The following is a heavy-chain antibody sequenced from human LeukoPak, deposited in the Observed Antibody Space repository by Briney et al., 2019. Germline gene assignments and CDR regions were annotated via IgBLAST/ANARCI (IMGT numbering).Heavy chain of an antibody. CDR1: GGSISSSSYY. Sequence: PSETLSLTCTVSGGSISSSSYYWGWIRQPPGKGLEWIGSIYYSGSTYYNPSIKSRVTISVDTSKNQFSLKLSSVTAADTAVYYCARVLIFGVVLIPFDYWGQGTLVTVSS. D-gene: IGHD3-3*01. CDR2: IYYSGST. V-gene: IGHV4-39*01. J-gene: IGHJ4*02. CDR3: ARVLIFGVVLIPFDY.